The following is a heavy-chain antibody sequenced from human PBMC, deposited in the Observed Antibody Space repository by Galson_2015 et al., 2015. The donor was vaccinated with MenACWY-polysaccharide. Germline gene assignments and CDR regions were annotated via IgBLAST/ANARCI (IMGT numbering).Heavy chain of an antibody. CDR2: IKQDESEK. D-gene: IGHD3-10*02. J-gene: IGHJ4*02. CDR1: GFTFSSYW. Sequence: SLRLSCAASGFTFSSYWMSWVRQAPEKGLEWVANIKQDESEKYYVDSVKGRFTISGDNAKNSVYLEMNSLRAEDTAVYYCARACDVPPAHYLDHWGQGRLVIVSS. V-gene: IGHV3-7*03. CDR3: ARACDVPPAHYLDH.